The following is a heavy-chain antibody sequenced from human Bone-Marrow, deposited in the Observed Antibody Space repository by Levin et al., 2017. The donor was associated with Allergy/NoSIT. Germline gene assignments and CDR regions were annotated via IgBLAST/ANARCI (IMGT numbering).Heavy chain of an antibody. Sequence: GGSLRLSCATSGITVSENYMSWVRQAPGKGLEWVAVMYRGGSTYYGGSVKGRFTIVRDDSKNMAHLEMNGLRVDDTAVYYCAVLVRGVANWFDPWGQGALVTVSS. CDR3: AVLVRGVANWFDP. J-gene: IGHJ5*02. D-gene: IGHD3-10*01. V-gene: IGHV3-53*01. CDR1: GITVSENY. CDR2: MYRGGST.